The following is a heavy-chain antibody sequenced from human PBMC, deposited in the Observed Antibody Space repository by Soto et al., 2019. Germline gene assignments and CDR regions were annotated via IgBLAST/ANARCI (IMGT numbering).Heavy chain of an antibody. J-gene: IGHJ6*02. CDR1: GGTFGSYA. V-gene: IGHV1-69*13. CDR2: IIPIFGTA. CDR3: ARNSPQISSSLFYYYYGMDV. D-gene: IGHD6-6*01. Sequence: SVKVSCKASGGTFGSYAVSWVRQAPGQGLEWMGGIIPIFGTANYAQKFQGRVTITADESTSTAYMELSSLRSEDTAVYYCARNSPQISSSLFYYYYGMDVWGLGTTVTVSS.